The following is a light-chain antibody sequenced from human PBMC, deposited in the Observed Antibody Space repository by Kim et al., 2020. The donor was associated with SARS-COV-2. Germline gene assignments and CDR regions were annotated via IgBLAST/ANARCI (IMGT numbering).Light chain of an antibody. V-gene: IGKV1-39*01. CDR2: AAS. CDR3: QQSYKLPYT. CDR1: QSISNY. Sequence: SASAGDRVTITCRASQSISNYLNWYQQKPGKAPKLLIYAASSLQTGVPSRFSGSGSGTGFTLTISSLQPEDCATYYCQQSYKLPYTFGQGTKLEI. J-gene: IGKJ2*01.